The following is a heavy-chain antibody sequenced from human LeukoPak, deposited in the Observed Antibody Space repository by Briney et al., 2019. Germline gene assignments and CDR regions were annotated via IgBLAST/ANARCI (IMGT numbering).Heavy chain of an antibody. CDR2: INAGDRST. D-gene: IGHD1-26*01. J-gene: IGHJ4*02. CDR1: GFTFSSYA. V-gene: IGHV3-23*01. CDR3: ARRAVGATGSYYFDY. Sequence: GGSLRLSCTTSGFTFSSYAMSWVRQAPGKGLQWVSGINAGDRSTYYAESVKGRFTISRDNSKNTLYLQMNSLRAEDTAVYYCARRAVGATGSYYFDYWGQGTLVTVSS.